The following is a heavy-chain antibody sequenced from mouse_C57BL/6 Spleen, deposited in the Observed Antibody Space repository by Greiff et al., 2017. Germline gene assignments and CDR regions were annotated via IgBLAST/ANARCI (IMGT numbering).Heavy chain of an antibody. D-gene: IGHD1-1*01. CDR1: GYAFSSYW. CDR2: IYPGDGDT. Sequence: VKVVESGAELVKPGASVKISCKASGYAFSSYWMNWVKQRPGKGLEWIGQIYPGDGDTNYNGKFKGKATLTADKSSRTAYMQLSSLTSEDSAVYFCARDYGSSYEGSMDYWGQGTSVTVSS. CDR3: ARDYGSSYEGSMDY. V-gene: IGHV1-80*01. J-gene: IGHJ4*01.